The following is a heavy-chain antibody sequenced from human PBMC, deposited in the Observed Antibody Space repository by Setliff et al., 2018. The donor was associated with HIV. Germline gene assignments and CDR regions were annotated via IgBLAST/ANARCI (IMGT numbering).Heavy chain of an antibody. D-gene: IGHD6-13*01. CDR2: IYHSGST. CDR3: ARHSSAAANDAFDI. CDR1: GYSISSGYY. J-gene: IGHJ3*02. V-gene: IGHV4-38-2*01. Sequence: PSETLSLTCAVSGYSISSGYYWGWIRQPPGKGLEWIGSIYHSGSTYYNPSLKSRVTISVDTSKNQFSLKLSSVTAADTAVYYRARHSSAAANDAFDIWGQGTMVTVSS.